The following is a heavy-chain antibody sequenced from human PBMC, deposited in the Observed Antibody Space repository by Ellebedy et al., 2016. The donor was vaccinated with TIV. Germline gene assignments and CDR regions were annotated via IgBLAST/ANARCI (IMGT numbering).Heavy chain of an antibody. V-gene: IGHV1-2*02. CDR3: ARWGYYGSGSGAFDI. CDR2: INPNSGGT. Sequence: ASVKVSCXASGYTFTGYYMHWVRQAPGQGLEWMGWINPNSGGTNYAQKFQGRVTMTRDTSISTAYMELSRLRSDDTAVYYCARWGYYGSGSGAFDIWGQGTMVTVSS. CDR1: GYTFTGYY. J-gene: IGHJ3*02. D-gene: IGHD3-10*01.